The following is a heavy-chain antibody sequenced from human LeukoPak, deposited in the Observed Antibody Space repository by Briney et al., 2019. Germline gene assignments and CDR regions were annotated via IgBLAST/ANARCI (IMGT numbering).Heavy chain of an antibody. D-gene: IGHD3-9*01. V-gene: IGHV3-48*02. CDR1: GFSFTDYP. CDR3: ATDQRYAFDY. J-gene: IGHJ4*02. CDR2: IRTTAEGAKYA. Sequence: GGSLRFSCATSGFSFTDYPMNWVCQAPGKGLEWISNIRTTAEGAKYAYYADSGKGRVTISRDDGKNTLYLHMNSLRDDDTAVYYCATDQRYAFDYWGQGILVTVSS.